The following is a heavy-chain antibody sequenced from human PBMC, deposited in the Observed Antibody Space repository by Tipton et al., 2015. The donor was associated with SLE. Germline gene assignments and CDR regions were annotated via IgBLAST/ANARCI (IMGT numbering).Heavy chain of an antibody. V-gene: IGHV3-11*01. CDR1: GFTFSDYY. D-gene: IGHD3-22*01. CDR3: ARGDYYDSSDFFNDAFDI. J-gene: IGHJ3*02. CDR2: ISSSGSTI. Sequence: SLRLSCAASGFTFSDYYMSWIRQAPGKGLEWVSYISSSGSTIYYADSVKGRFTISRDNAKNSLYLQMNSLRAEDTAVYYCARGDYYDSSDFFNDAFDIWGQGTMVTVSS.